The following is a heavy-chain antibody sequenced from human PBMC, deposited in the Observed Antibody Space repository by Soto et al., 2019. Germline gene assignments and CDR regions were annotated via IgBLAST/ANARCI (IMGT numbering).Heavy chain of an antibody. Sequence: ESLKISCKGSGYSFTSYWISWVRQMPGKGLEWMGRIDPSDSYTNYSPSFQGHVTISADKSISTAYLQWSSLKASDTAMYYRARRYYDFWRKIPKNWSDPWGQGTLVTVSS. CDR1: GYSFTSYW. J-gene: IGHJ5*02. CDR2: IDPSDSYT. V-gene: IGHV5-10-1*01. D-gene: IGHD3-3*01. CDR3: ARRYYDFWRKIPKNWSDP.